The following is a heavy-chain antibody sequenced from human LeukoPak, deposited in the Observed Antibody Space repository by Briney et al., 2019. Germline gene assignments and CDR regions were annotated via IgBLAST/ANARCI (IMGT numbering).Heavy chain of an antibody. CDR3: ARAARGYDSSGYYLLPMYFDY. CDR2: INHRGST. Sequence: SETLSLTCAVYGGSFSGYYWSWIRQPPGKGLEWIGEINHRGSTNYNPSLKSRVTISVDTSKNQFSLKLSSVTAADTAVYYCARAARGYDSSGYYLLPMYFDYWGQGTLVTVSS. J-gene: IGHJ4*02. CDR1: GGSFSGYY. V-gene: IGHV4-34*01. D-gene: IGHD3-22*01.